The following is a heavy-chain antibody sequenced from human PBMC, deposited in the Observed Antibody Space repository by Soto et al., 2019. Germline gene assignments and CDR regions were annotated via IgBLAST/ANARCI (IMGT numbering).Heavy chain of an antibody. V-gene: IGHV3-21*01. J-gene: IGHJ6*02. CDR2: ISSSSSYI. D-gene: IGHD3-3*01. CDR1: TFSSYS. CDR3: ASVGSVLRFLEWLGNYYYYGMDV. Sequence: TFSSYSMNWVRQAPGKGLEWVSSISSSSSYIYYADSVKGRFTISRDNAKNSLYLQMNSLRAEDTAVYYCASVGSVLRFLEWLGNYYYYGMDVWGQGTTVTVSS.